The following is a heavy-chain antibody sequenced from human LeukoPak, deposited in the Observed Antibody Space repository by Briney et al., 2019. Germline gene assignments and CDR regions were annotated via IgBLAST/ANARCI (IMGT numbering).Heavy chain of an antibody. CDR1: GFTFSSYW. V-gene: IGHV3-7*01. CDR2: IKQDGSEK. D-gene: IGHD2-2*02. Sequence: PGGSLRLSCAASGFTFSSYWMSWVRQAPGKGLEWVANIKQDGSEKYYVDSVKGRFTISRDNAKNSLYLQMNSLRAEDTAVYYCAGEVVPAAILYWGQGTLVTVSS. CDR3: AGEVVPAAILY. J-gene: IGHJ4*02.